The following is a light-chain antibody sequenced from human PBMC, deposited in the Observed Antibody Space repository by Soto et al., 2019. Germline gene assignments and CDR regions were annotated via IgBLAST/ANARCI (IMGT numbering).Light chain of an antibody. J-gene: IGLJ1*01. Sequence: QSALTQPRSVSGSPGQSVTISCTGTNSDVGGFNLVSWYQQHPGKAPKLIIYEGSERPSGVSDRFSGSKSGNTASLTISGLQAADEADYYCCSYAGSSTYVFGTGTKLTVL. CDR2: EGS. V-gene: IGLV2-23*01. CDR1: NSDVGGFNL. CDR3: CSYAGSSTYV.